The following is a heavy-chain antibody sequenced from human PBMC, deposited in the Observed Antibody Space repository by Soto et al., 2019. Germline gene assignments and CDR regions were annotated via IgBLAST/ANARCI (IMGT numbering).Heavy chain of an antibody. J-gene: IGHJ6*02. CDR2: INPNSGGT. CDR3: AKAIDIVVVPAAIPEDYYYGMDV. CDR1: GYTFTGYY. Sequence: GASVKVSCKASGYTFTGYYMHWVRQAPGQGLEWMGWINPNSGGTNYAQKFQGWVTMTRDTSISTAYMELSRLRSDDTAVYYCAKAIDIVVVPAAIPEDYYYGMDVWGQGTTVTVSS. V-gene: IGHV1-2*04. D-gene: IGHD2-2*01.